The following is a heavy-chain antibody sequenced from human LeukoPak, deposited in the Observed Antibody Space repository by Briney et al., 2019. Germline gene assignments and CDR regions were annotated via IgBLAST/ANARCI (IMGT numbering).Heavy chain of an antibody. CDR2: IYSGGST. Sequence: PGGSLRLSCAAPGFTVSSNYMSWIRQAPGKGLEWVSVIYSGGSTYYADSVKGRFTISRDNSKNTLYLQMNSLRAEDTAVYYCAREGQWLGVFDYWGQGTLVTVSS. D-gene: IGHD6-19*01. CDR3: AREGQWLGVFDY. V-gene: IGHV3-53*01. CDR1: GFTVSSNY. J-gene: IGHJ4*02.